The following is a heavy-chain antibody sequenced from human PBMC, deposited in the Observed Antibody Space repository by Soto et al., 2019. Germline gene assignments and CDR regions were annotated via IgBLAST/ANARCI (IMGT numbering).Heavy chain of an antibody. CDR1: GCTFSDYS. V-gene: IGHV3-11*01. D-gene: IGHD2-15*01. CDR3: CRQAVRTYLDY. J-gene: IGHJ4*01. Sequence: WGTLRLSCVVSGCTFSDYSMSWIRQAPGKGLEWLAFIDSRCRTSSYADSLRGRFTISRDNAENSVYLQMESLRSDDTAAYYCCRQAVRTYLDYWGQGNSVTVSS. CDR2: IDSRCRTS.